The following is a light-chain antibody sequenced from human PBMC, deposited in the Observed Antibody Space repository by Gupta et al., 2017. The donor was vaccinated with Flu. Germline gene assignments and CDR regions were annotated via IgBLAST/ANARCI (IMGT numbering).Light chain of an antibody. Sequence: SVLTQPPSVSGAPGQTVTISCTGSTSDIGAGYSVHWYKQLPGTAPKLLIYGNTKRPSGVPDRFFGSRSGSSASLTITGLRPEDEGDYYCQSYDKWLTSWVFGGGTTLTAL. CDR2: GNT. J-gene: IGLJ3*02. V-gene: IGLV1-40*01. CDR1: TSDIGAGYS. CDR3: QSYDKWLTSWV.